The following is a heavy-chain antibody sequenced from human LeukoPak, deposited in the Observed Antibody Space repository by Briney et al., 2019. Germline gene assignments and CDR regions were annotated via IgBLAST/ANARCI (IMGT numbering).Heavy chain of an antibody. D-gene: IGHD3-10*01. J-gene: IGHJ4*02. CDR3: ARNYYGSGSYRDFDY. Sequence: ASVKVSCQASGYTFTVYYMHWVRQAPGQGLEWMGWLNPNSGGTNYSQKFQGWVTMTRDTSISTAYMELSRLRSDDTAVYYCARNYYGSGSYRDFDYWGQGTLVTVSS. CDR2: LNPNSGGT. V-gene: IGHV1-2*04. CDR1: GYTFTVYY.